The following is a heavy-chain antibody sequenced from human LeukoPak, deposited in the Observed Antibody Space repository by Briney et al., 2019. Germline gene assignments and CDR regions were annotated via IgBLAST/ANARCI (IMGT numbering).Heavy chain of an antibody. Sequence: GASVKVSCKASGGTFSSYAISWVRQAPGQGLEWMGRIIPIFGIANYAQKFQGRVTITADKSTSTAYMELSSLRSEDPAVYYCARVDPAAVNPDSYYSGMAVGAQG. D-gene: IGHD2-2*01. CDR2: IIPIFGIA. CDR3: ARVDPAAVNPDSYYSGMAV. CDR1: GGTFSSYA. J-gene: IGHJ6*02. V-gene: IGHV1-69*04.